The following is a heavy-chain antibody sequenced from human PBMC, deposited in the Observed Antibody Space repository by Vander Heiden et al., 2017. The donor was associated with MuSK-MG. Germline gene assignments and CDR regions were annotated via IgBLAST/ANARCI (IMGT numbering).Heavy chain of an antibody. V-gene: IGHV3-23*01. Sequence: EVQLLESGGGLVQPGGSLRLSCAASGFTFSSYASSWVRQGQGKGREWVSAIRDSGGSTYYADSVKGRFTISRDNSKNTLYLQMNSLRAEDTAVYYCAKVVPAAMHYYYYMDVWGKGTTVTVSS. D-gene: IGHD2-2*01. CDR3: AKVVPAAMHYYYYMDV. CDR2: IRDSGGST. J-gene: IGHJ6*03. CDR1: GFTFSSYA.